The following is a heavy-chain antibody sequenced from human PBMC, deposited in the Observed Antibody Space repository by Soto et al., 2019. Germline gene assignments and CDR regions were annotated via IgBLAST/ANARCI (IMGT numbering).Heavy chain of an antibody. CDR3: ARGPLRFLEWLLPFDY. Sequence: GSLRLSCAASGFTFSSYAMHWVRQAPGKGLEWVAVISYDGSNKYYADSVKGRFTISRDNSKNTLYLQMNSLRAEDTAVYYCARGPLRFLEWLLPFDYWGQGTLVTVSS. D-gene: IGHD3-3*01. V-gene: IGHV3-30-3*01. CDR1: GFTFSSYA. J-gene: IGHJ4*02. CDR2: ISYDGSNK.